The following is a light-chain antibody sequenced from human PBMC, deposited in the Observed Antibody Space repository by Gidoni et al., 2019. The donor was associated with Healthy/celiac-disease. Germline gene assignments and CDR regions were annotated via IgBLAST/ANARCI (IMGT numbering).Light chain of an antibody. V-gene: IGKV3-15*01. CDR1: KSVSSN. J-gene: IGKJ3*01. Sequence: EIVMTQSPATLSVSPGERATRSCRASKSVSSNLAWYQQKPGQAPRLLIYGASTRATGIPARFSGSGSGTEFTLTISSLQSEDFAVYYCQQYNNWPLTFXPXTKVDIK. CDR2: GAS. CDR3: QQYNNWPLT.